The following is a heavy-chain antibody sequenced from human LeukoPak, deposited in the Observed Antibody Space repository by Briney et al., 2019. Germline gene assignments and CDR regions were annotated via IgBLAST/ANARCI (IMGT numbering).Heavy chain of an antibody. J-gene: IGHJ3*02. CDR3: AKAVAGLQRAFDI. V-gene: IGHV1-69*05. CDR1: GGTFSSYA. D-gene: IGHD6-19*01. CDR2: IIPIFGTA. Sequence: SVKVSCKXSGGTFSSYAISWVRQAPGQGLEWMGGIIPIFGTANYAQKFQGRVTITTDESTSTAYMELSSLRSEDTAVYYCAKAVAGLQRAFDIWGQGTMVTVSS.